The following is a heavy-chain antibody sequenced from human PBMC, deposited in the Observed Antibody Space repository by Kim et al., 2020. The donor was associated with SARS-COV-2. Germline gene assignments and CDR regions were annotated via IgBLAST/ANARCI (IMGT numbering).Heavy chain of an antibody. D-gene: IGHD6-13*01. V-gene: IGHV3-11*05. CDR3: ARVPVGASSWYYFDS. Sequence: DLLKGRVTIRRDNAENSLYLEMKSLSADDTAVYYCARVPVGASSWYYFDSWGQGTLVTVSS. J-gene: IGHJ4*02.